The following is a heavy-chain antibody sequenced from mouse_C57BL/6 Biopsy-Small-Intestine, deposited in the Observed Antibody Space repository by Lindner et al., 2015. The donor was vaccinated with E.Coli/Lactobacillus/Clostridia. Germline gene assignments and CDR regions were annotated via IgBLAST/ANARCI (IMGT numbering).Heavy chain of an antibody. CDR1: GSSFTDYN. CDR3: AREGYYVMEH. V-gene: IGHV1-39*01. J-gene: IGHJ4*01. Sequence: VQLQESGPELVKPGASVQISCRASGSSFTDYNIHWVKQTNGKSLEWIGVINPDYGTTSYNQKFMGKATLTVDRSSSTAYMQLNSLTSEDSAVYYCAREGYYVMEHWGQGTSVTVSS. CDR2: INPDYGTT.